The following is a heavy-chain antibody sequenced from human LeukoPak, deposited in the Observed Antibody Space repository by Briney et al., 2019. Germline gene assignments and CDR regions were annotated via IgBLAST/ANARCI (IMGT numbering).Heavy chain of an antibody. CDR3: ARESPLLRYFDWLSWFDS. CDR2: INWNGSST. V-gene: IGHV3-20*04. Sequence: GGSLRLSCAASGFTFDDYGVSWVRQAPGKGLEWVSGINWNGSSTGYADSVKGRFTMSRDNAKNSLYLQMNSLRAEDTALYYCARESPLLRYFDWLSWFDSWGQGTLVTVSS. D-gene: IGHD3-9*01. J-gene: IGHJ5*01. CDR1: GFTFDDYG.